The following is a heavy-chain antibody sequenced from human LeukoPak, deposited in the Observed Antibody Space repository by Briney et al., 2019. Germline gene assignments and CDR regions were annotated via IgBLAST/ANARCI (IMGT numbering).Heavy chain of an antibody. CDR2: IIPIFGTA. CDR1: GGTFSSYA. V-gene: IGHV1-69*13. Sequence: GASVKVSCKASGGTFSSYAISWVRQAPGQGLEWMGRIIPIFGTANYAQKFQGRVTITADESTSTAYMELSSLRSEDTAVYYCARDRRQDIVVVVAARNWFDPWGQGTLVTVSS. D-gene: IGHD2-15*01. J-gene: IGHJ5*02. CDR3: ARDRRQDIVVVVAARNWFDP.